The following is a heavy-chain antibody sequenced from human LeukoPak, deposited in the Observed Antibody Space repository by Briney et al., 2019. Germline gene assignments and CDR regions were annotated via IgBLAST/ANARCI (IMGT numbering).Heavy chain of an antibody. D-gene: IGHD6-13*01. J-gene: IGHJ4*02. CDR1: GYTFTSYD. V-gene: IGHV1-8*01. Sequence: VASVKVSCKSSGYTFTSYDINWVRQTTGQGLEWMGWMNPNSGNTGYAQKLQGRVTMTRNTSISTAYMELSSLGSEDTAVYYCARGKQLVSDYGGQGTLVTVSS. CDR2: MNPNSGNT. CDR3: ARGKQLVSDY.